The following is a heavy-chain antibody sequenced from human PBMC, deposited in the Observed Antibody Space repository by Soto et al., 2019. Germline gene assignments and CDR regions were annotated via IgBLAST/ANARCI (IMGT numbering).Heavy chain of an antibody. CDR3: ARDPAGSSWYSGLYYFDY. V-gene: IGHV3-23*01. D-gene: IGHD6-13*01. J-gene: IGHJ4*02. CDR2: ISGSGGST. CDR1: GFTFSSYA. Sequence: GGSLRLSCAASGFTFSSYAMSWVRQAPGKGLEWVSAISGSGGSTYYADSVKGRFTISRDNAKNTLYLQMNSLRAEDTAVYYCARDPAGSSWYSGLYYFDYWGQGTLVTVSS.